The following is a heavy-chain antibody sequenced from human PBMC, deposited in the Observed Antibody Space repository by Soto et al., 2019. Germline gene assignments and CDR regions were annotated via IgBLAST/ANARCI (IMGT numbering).Heavy chain of an antibody. CDR1: GFTFSDHY. CDR2: ISGSSSDT. CDR3: ARLARLADY. J-gene: IGHJ4*02. Sequence: QVQLVESGGGLVKPGGSLRLSCTASGFTFSDHYMNWIRQSPGKGLEWVSYISGSSSDTNYADSVKGRFTISRDNAKNSLYLEMNSLRDEDTAVYYCARLARLADYWGQGTLVTVSS. V-gene: IGHV3-11*05. D-gene: IGHD5-12*01.